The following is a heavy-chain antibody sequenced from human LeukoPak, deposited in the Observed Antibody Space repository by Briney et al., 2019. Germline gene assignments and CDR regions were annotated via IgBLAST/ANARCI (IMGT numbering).Heavy chain of an antibody. V-gene: IGHV4-61*01. CDR3: ARGDANYGDYDEYYYYYMDV. J-gene: IGHJ6*03. CDR2: IYYSGST. CDR1: GYSISSGYY. Sequence: PSETLSLTCTVSGYSISSGYYWSWIRQPPGKGLEWIGYIYYSGSTNYNPSLKSRVTISVDTSKNQFSLKLSSVTAADTAVYYCARGDANYGDYDEYYYYYMDVWGKGTTVTISS. D-gene: IGHD4-17*01.